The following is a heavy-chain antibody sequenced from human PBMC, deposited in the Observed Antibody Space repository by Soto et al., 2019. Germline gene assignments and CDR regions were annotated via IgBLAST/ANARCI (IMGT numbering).Heavy chain of an antibody. CDR1: GFTFSVYS. V-gene: IGHV3-48*02. J-gene: IGHJ4*02. D-gene: IGHD6-19*01. Sequence: EVQLVESGGDLVQRGGSLRLSCVASGFTFSVYSMNWVGQAPGKGLEWVSYITSDTKTINYADSVKGRFTISRDNAKNSVYLQMNSLRDEDTAVYYCARSVEGHFDYWGQGTVVTVSS. CDR3: ARSVEGHFDY. CDR2: ITSDTKTI.